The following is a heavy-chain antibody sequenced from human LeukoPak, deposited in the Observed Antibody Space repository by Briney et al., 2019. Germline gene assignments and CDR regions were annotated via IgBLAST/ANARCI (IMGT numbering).Heavy chain of an antibody. J-gene: IGHJ4*02. D-gene: IGHD5-18*01. V-gene: IGHV1-18*01. Sequence: GASVKVSCKASGYTFTSYGISWVRQAPGQGLEWMGWISAYNGNTNYAQKLQGRVTMTTDTSTSTAYMELRSLRSDDTAVYYCARDGRDTAMAPYFDYWGQGTLVTVSS. CDR3: ARDGRDTAMAPYFDY. CDR2: ISAYNGNT. CDR1: GYTFTSYG.